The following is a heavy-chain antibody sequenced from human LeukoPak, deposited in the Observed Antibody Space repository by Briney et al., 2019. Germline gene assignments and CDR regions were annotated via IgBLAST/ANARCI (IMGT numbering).Heavy chain of an antibody. CDR3: ARDPPDAGRSYYSFDY. V-gene: IGHV3-30*02. CDR1: GFTFSSYG. J-gene: IGHJ4*02. Sequence: GGSLRLSCTASGFTFSSYGMHWVRQAPGKGLEWVAFTRHDGSKKYYADSVKGRFTISRDNSQNTLYLQMNSLIDGDTAVYYCARDPPDAGRSYYSFDYWGQGTLVTVSS. CDR2: TRHDGSKK. D-gene: IGHD3-10*01.